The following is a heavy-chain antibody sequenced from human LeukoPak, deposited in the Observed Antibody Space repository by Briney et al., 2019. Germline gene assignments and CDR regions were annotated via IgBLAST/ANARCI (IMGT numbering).Heavy chain of an antibody. Sequence: AGGSLRLSCAASGFTFSSYAMSWVRQAPGKGLEWVSAISGSGGSTYYADSVKGRFTISRDNSKNTLYLQMNSLRAEDTAVYYCAESRTGPGLPKPDTAMVTIFDYWGQGTLVTVSS. CDR1: GFTFSSYA. D-gene: IGHD5-18*01. CDR3: AESRTGPGLPKPDTAMVTIFDY. CDR2: ISGSGGST. J-gene: IGHJ4*02. V-gene: IGHV3-23*01.